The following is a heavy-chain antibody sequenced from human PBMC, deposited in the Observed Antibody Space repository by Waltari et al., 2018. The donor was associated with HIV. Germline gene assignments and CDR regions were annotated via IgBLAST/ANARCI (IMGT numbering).Heavy chain of an antibody. D-gene: IGHD3-10*01. Sequence: EVQLLESGGGLVQPGGSLRRSCEDSGVSFSNYGIRWGRQAPGRGLEWVSSIGGIGATIYYADSVKGRFTISRDNSRNILYLQMNSLRAEDTALYFCAKLNTGSEDWGQGTLVTVSS. J-gene: IGHJ4*02. CDR3: AKLNTGSED. CDR1: GVSFSNYG. V-gene: IGHV3-23*01. CDR2: IGGIGATI.